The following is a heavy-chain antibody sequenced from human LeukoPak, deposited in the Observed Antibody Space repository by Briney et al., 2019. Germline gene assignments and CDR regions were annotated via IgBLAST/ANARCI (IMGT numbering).Heavy chain of an antibody. CDR1: GLTFSSYS. Sequence: GGSLRLSCAASGLTFSSYSMNWVRQAPGKGLEWVSFISTSSSYMHYADSVKGRFTISRDNAKNSLYLQMNSLRAGDTAVYYCARPVDNYYYYYYMDVWGKGTTVTVSS. V-gene: IGHV3-21*01. CDR3: ARPVDNYYYYYYMDV. D-gene: IGHD3-9*01. CDR2: ISTSSSYM. J-gene: IGHJ6*03.